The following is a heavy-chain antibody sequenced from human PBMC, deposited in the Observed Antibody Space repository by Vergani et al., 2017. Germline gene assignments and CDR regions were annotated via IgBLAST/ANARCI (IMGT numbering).Heavy chain of an antibody. D-gene: IGHD2-2*01. V-gene: IGHV1-8*02. CDR3: ATGDPVAPDIVVVPAAPDY. J-gene: IGHJ4*02. Sequence: QVQLVQSGAEVKKPGASVTVSCKASGYTFTSYDINWVRQATGQGLEWMGWMNPNSGNTGYAQKFQGRVTITADTSTDTAYMELSSLRSEDTAVYYCATGDPVAPDIVVVPAAPDYWGQGTLVTGSS. CDR1: GYTFTSYD. CDR2: MNPNSGNT.